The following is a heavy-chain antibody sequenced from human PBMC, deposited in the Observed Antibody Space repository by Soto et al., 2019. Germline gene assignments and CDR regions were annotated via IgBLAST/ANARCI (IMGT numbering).Heavy chain of an antibody. J-gene: IGHJ4*02. CDR3: AKRRGAGGHFDY. D-gene: IGHD2-15*01. V-gene: IGHV3-23*01. CDR1: GFTFSSYA. CDR2: VSLGGST. Sequence: DVQLLESGGGLVQPEGSLRLSCAASGFTFSSYAMGWVRQGPGKGLEWVAVVSLGGSTHYAVSVRGRFTISRDNSKNTLSLQMNSLTAEDTAVYFCAKRRGAGGHFDYWGQGALVTVSS.